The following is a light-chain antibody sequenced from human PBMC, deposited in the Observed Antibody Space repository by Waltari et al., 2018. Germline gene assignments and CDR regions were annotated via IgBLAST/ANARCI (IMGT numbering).Light chain of an antibody. J-gene: IGLJ3*02. CDR1: SLRRYY. Sequence: SSELTQDPAVSVALGQTVSITCQGDSLRRYYASWYQQRPGQAPILIPYGQDNRPSGIPDRFSGSTSGNTASLTITGAQAEDEADYYCLSRDTTSTRVFGGGTRLTV. CDR3: LSRDTTSTRV. CDR2: GQD. V-gene: IGLV3-19*01.